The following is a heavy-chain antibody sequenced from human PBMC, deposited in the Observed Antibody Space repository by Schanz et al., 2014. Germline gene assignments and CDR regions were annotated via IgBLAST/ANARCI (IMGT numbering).Heavy chain of an antibody. CDR1: GFTFSSYG. CDR3: AKDCPSDYGDHCFDF. V-gene: IGHV3-30*02. J-gene: IGHJ4*02. Sequence: QVQLVESGGGVVQPGGSLRLSCAASGFTFSSYGMHWVRQAPGKGLEWVAFTRPDGSNKYYADSVKGRFTISRDNSKNTLYLQMNSLRAEDTAVYYCAKDCPSDYGDHCFDFWGQGTLVTVSS. CDR2: TRPDGSNK. D-gene: IGHD4-17*01.